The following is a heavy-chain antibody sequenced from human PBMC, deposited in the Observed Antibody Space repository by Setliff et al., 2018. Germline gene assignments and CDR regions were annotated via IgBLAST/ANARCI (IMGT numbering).Heavy chain of an antibody. Sequence: GGSLRLSCVASGFTISNYWMAWVRQAPGKGLEWVADIRQDGTNKYYMDSVEGRFTISRGNAKNSVYLQVNSLRAEDTAVYYCATNPPKGPSGGYYYDDPYYYYMDVWGTGTTVTVSS. CDR3: ATNPPKGPSGGYYYDDPYYYYMDV. V-gene: IGHV3-7*01. D-gene: IGHD3-22*01. CDR2: IRQDGTNK. CDR1: GFTISNYW. J-gene: IGHJ6*03.